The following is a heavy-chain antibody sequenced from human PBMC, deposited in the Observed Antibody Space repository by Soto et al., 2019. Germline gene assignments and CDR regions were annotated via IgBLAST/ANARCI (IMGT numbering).Heavy chain of an antibody. J-gene: IGHJ6*02. D-gene: IGHD6-19*01. CDR2: TFTSGST. V-gene: IGHV4-4*07. Sequence: SETLSLTCTVSGGSISSYYWSWVRQPAGKGLEWIGRTFTSGSTNYNPSLKSRVTMSVDTSNNQFSLRLSSVSAADTAVYYCARDSSSGWYYYYGMDVWGQGTTVTVSS. CDR3: ARDSSSGWYYYYGMDV. CDR1: GGSISSYY.